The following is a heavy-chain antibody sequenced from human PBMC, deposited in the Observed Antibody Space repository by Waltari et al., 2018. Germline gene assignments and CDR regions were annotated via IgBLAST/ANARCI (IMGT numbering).Heavy chain of an antibody. CDR3: AREYCGGECRLFDF. V-gene: IGHV1-2*02. CDR1: RNVITEHF. Sequence: VQSGAEVMKPGASVKVSCKVSRNVITEHFIHWLRQVPVQGLEWIGWVNPRCGTTNFAQRYRGRLSVTCDTSLSTSYLGLRGLRSDDTAIYYCAREYCGGECRLFDFWGQGTLVTVSS. J-gene: IGHJ4*02. D-gene: IGHD2-21*01. CDR2: VNPRCGTT.